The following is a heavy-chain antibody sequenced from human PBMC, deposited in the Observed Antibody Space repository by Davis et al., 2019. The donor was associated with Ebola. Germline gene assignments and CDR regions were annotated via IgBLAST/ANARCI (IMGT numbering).Heavy chain of an antibody. V-gene: IGHV3-30*03. J-gene: IGHJ4*02. Sequence: PGGSLRLSCAASGFSFSVYGMHWVRQAPGKGLEWVAGISYHGNHKPYVDSVRGRFSISRDNSGNTLYLQLNNLGSDDTAVYYCARVGGNIIRGVIGYWGQGTLVTVSS. CDR2: ISYHGNHK. CDR3: ARVGGNIIRGVIGY. D-gene: IGHD3-10*01. CDR1: GFSFSVYG.